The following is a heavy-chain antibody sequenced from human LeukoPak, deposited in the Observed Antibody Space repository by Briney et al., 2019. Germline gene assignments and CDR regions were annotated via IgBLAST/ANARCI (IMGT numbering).Heavy chain of an antibody. CDR3: ARLSYNWNYYYFDY. Sequence: PSETLSLTCTVSGGSISSSSYYWGWIRQPPGKGLEWIGSIYYSGSTYYNPSLKSRVTISVDTSKNQFSLKLSSVTAADTAVYYCARLSYNWNYYYFDYWGQGTLVTVSS. D-gene: IGHD1-7*01. CDR1: GGSISSSSYY. J-gene: IGHJ4*02. V-gene: IGHV4-39*01. CDR2: IYYSGST.